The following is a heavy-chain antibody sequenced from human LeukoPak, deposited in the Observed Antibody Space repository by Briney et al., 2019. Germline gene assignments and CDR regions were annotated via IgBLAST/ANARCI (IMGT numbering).Heavy chain of an antibody. D-gene: IGHD4-23*01. CDR1: GFTFSSYA. CDR3: ARDYGGNPEDYFDY. J-gene: IGHJ4*02. Sequence: GGSLRLSCAASGFTFSSYAMHWGRQAPGKGLEWVAVISYDGSNKYYADSVKGRFTISRDNSKNTLYLQMNSLRAEDTAVYYCARDYGGNPEDYFDYWGQGTLVTVSS. V-gene: IGHV3-30*01. CDR2: ISYDGSNK.